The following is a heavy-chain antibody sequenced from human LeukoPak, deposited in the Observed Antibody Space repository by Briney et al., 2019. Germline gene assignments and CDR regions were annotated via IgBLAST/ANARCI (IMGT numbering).Heavy chain of an antibody. D-gene: IGHD5-24*01. CDR3: ARKMATIVDAFDI. CDR1: GYTFTGYY. J-gene: IGHJ3*02. V-gene: IGHV1-2*02. CDR2: INPNSGGT. Sequence: ASVKVSFQASGYTFTGYYMHWVRQAPGQGLEWMVWINPNSGGTNSAQKFQGRVTMTRDTSISSAYMELSRLRSDDTALYYCARKMATIVDAFDIWGQGTMVTVSS.